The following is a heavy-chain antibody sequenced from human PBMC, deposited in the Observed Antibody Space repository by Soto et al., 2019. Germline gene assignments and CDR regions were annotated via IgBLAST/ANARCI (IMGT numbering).Heavy chain of an antibody. J-gene: IGHJ5*02. CDR3: ARLHPHNTIFGVVIGWFDP. CDR2: IYSGGST. CDR1: GFTVSSNY. D-gene: IGHD3-3*01. Sequence: GGSLRLSCAASGFTVSSNYMSWVRQAPGKGLEWVSVIYSGGSTYYADSVKGRFTISRDNSKNTLYLQMNSLRAEDTAVYYCARLHPHNTIFGVVIGWFDPWGQGTLVTVSS. V-gene: IGHV3-53*01.